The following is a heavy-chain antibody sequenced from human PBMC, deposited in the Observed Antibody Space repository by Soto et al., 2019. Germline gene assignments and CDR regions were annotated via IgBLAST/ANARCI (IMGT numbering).Heavy chain of an antibody. J-gene: IGHJ6*02. CDR2: IDPSDSYT. CDR1: GYSFTSYW. V-gene: IGHV5-10-1*01. D-gene: IGHD6-13*01. CDR3: ARHSYSSSWYKYYYGRDV. Sequence: GESLKISCKGSGYSFTSYWISWVRQTPGKGLEWMGRIDPSDSYTNYSPSFQGHVTISADKSISTAYLQWSSLKASDTAMYYCARHSYSSSWYKYYYGRDVWGQGTTGIVS.